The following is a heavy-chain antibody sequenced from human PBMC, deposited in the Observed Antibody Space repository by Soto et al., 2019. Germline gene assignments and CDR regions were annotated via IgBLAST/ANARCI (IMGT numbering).Heavy chain of an antibody. D-gene: IGHD3-9*01. CDR2: IYPGDSDT. V-gene: IGHV5-51*01. Sequence: GEPLRICWKGAWYSFTSYWSGWVRQMTGKGLEWMGIIYPGDSDTRYSPSFQGQVTISADKSISTAYLQWSSLKASDTAMYYCARLTARYFDWYLDYWGQGTLVTVSS. CDR3: ARLTARYFDWYLDY. CDR1: WYSFTSYW. J-gene: IGHJ4*02.